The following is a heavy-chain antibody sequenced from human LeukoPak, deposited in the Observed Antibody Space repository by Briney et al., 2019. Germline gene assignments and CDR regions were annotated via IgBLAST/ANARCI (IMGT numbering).Heavy chain of an antibody. Sequence: PSETLSLTCTVSGGAISSFYWSWIRQPPGKSPEWIGYIYYSGSTKYNPSLKSRATISVDTSKNQFSLKLSSVTAADTAVYHCARGGAGILANWFDPWGQGTPVTVSS. CDR1: GGAISSFY. V-gene: IGHV4-59*01. CDR3: ARGGAGILANWFDP. J-gene: IGHJ5*02. D-gene: IGHD1-26*01. CDR2: IYYSGST.